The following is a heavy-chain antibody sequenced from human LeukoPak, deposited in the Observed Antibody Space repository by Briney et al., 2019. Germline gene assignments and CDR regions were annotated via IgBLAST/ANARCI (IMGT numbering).Heavy chain of an antibody. CDR2: ISSNGGST. J-gene: IGHJ4*02. D-gene: IGHD3-16*01. CDR1: GFTFSSYA. CDR3: AKDWGEYFDYVWGSFTSFDS. Sequence: GGSLRLSCAASGFTFSSYAMHWVRQAPGKGLEYVSAISSNGGSTYYANSVKGRFTISRDNSKNTLYLQMGSLRAEDTAVYYCAKDWGEYFDYVWGSFTSFDSWGQGTLVTVSS. V-gene: IGHV3-64*01.